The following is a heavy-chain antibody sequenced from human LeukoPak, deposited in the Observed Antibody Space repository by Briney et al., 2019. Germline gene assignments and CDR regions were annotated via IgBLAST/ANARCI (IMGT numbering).Heavy chain of an antibody. J-gene: IGHJ4*02. Sequence: SETLSLTCTVSGGSISSYYWSWIRQPPGKGLEWIGYIYYSGSTNYNPSLKSRVTISVDTSKNQFSLKLSSVTAADTAVYYCARVYYYDSSGYYPEYYFDYWGQGTLVTVSS. CDR1: GGSISSYY. D-gene: IGHD3-22*01. CDR3: ARVYYYDSSGYYPEYYFDY. V-gene: IGHV4-59*01. CDR2: IYYSGST.